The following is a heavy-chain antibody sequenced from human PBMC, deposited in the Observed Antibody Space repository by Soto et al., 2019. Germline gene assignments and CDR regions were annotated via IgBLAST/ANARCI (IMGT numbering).Heavy chain of an antibody. J-gene: IGHJ6*03. D-gene: IGHD3-16*01. CDR1: GGSFSGYY. CDR2: INHSGST. CDR3: ARVGVFYYYMDV. Sequence: SETLSLTCAVYGGSFSGYYWSWIRQPPGKGLEWIGEINHSGSTNYNPSLKSRVTISVDTSKNQFSLKLSSVTAADTAVYYCARVGVFYYYMDVWGKGTTVTVSS. V-gene: IGHV4-34*01.